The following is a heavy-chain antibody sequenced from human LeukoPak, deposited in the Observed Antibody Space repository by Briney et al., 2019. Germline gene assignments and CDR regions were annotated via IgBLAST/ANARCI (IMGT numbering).Heavy chain of an antibody. J-gene: IGHJ4*02. CDR2: ISYDGSNK. D-gene: IGHD3-22*01. CDR1: GFTFSSYA. CDR3: ARGYYDSSGYCDY. V-gene: IGHV3-30-3*01. Sequence: PGRSLRLSCAASGFTFSSYAMHWVRQAPGKGLEWVAVISYDGSNKYYADSVKGRFTISRDNSKNTLYLQTNSLRAEDTAVYYCARGYYDSSGYCDYWGQGTLVTVSS.